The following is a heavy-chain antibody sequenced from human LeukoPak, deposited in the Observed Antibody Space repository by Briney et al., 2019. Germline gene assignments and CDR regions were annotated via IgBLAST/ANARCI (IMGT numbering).Heavy chain of an antibody. CDR3: ARDRLLSCSGGSCYPYYYGMDV. V-gene: IGHV1-18*01. Sequence: ASVKVSCKASGYTFTSYGISWVRQAPGQGLEWMGWISAYSGNTNYAQKLQGRVTMTTDTSTSTAYMELRSLRSDDTAVYYCARDRLLSCSGGSCYPYYYGMDVWGQGTTVTVSS. J-gene: IGHJ6*02. CDR2: ISAYSGNT. D-gene: IGHD2-15*01. CDR1: GYTFTSYG.